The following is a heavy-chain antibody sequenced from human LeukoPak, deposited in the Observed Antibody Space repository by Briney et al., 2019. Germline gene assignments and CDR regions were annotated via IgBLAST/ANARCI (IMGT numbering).Heavy chain of an antibody. Sequence: GGSLRLSCAASGFTFSSYSMNWVRQAPGKGLEWVSSISSSSSYIYYADSVKGRFTISRDNAKNSLYLQMDSLRVEDTAVYYCVRDIGGFYRGYGDSWGQGTLVTVSS. J-gene: IGHJ4*02. CDR1: GFTFSSYS. V-gene: IGHV3-21*01. D-gene: IGHD5-12*01. CDR3: VRDIGGFYRGYGDS. CDR2: ISSSSSYI.